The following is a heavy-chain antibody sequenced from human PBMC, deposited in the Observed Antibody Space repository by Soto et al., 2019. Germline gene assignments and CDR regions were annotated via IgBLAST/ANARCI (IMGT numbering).Heavy chain of an antibody. CDR1: GLPFSSHA. J-gene: IGHJ4*02. V-gene: IGHV3-23*01. D-gene: IGHD4-17*01. CDR3: ANEIRPNDY. Sequence: EVQLLESGGGLVQPGGSLRLSCAAFGLPFSSHAMSWVRQGPGKGLEWVSSISISGGNTYYADSARGRFTISRDNSKNTLYLHMNSLTAEDTAIYYCANEIRPNDYWGQGTLVTVSS. CDR2: ISISGGNT.